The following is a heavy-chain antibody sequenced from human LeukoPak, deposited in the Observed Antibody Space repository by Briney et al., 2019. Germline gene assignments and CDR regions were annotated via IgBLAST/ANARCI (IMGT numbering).Heavy chain of an antibody. Sequence: GGSLRLSCAASGFTFDDYAMHWVRHAPGKGLEWVSGISWNSGSIGYADSVKGRFTISRDNAKNSLYLQMNSLRAEDTALYYCAKGTTTLYDSSGYYWGIDYWGQGTLVTVSS. CDR3: AKGTTTLYDSSGYYWGIDY. CDR2: ISWNSGSI. V-gene: IGHV3-9*01. J-gene: IGHJ4*02. CDR1: GFTFDDYA. D-gene: IGHD3-22*01.